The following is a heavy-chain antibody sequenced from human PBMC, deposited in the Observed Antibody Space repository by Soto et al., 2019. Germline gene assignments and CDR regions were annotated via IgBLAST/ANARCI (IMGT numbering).Heavy chain of an antibody. D-gene: IGHD2-15*01. CDR2: FDPENDET. CDR1: GYTLSEVS. Sequence: VASVKVSCKVSGYTLSEVSIHWVRQTPGKGLEWMGGFDPENDETSYAQKFQGRVTLTEDTSTDTAYLELSSLRSEDTAIYYCAIAAYCSGATCYSDYNWFDPWGQGTLVTVS. J-gene: IGHJ5*02. V-gene: IGHV1-24*01. CDR3: AIAAYCSGATCYSDYNWFDP.